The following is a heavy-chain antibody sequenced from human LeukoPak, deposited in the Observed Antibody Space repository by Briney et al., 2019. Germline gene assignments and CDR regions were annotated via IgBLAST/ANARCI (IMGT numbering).Heavy chain of an antibody. CDR3: ATGTGSGYSYGAFDY. J-gene: IGHJ4*02. CDR2: FDPEDGET. D-gene: IGHD5-18*01. CDR1: AYTLTELS. Sequence: ASVKVSCKVSAYTLTELSMHWVRQAPGKGLEWMGGFDPEDGETIYAQKFQGRVTMTEDTSTDTAYMELSSLRSEDMAVYYCATGTGSGYSYGAFDYWGQGTLVTVSS. V-gene: IGHV1-24*01.